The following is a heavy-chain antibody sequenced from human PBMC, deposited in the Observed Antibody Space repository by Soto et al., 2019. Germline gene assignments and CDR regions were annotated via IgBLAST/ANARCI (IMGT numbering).Heavy chain of an antibody. Sequence: QVQLQESGPGLVRPSQTLSLTCTVSAGSISTINYYWSWIRQHPEKGLEWIGYISYSGSTFYHSSLKSRVTISVDTSKKQFSRTLTSVTAADTAVYYCARSAQWDGFDPWGQGTMVTVSS. CDR2: ISYSGST. CDR3: ARSAQWDGFDP. V-gene: IGHV4-31*03. D-gene: IGHD2-8*01. CDR1: AGSISTINYY. J-gene: IGHJ3*01.